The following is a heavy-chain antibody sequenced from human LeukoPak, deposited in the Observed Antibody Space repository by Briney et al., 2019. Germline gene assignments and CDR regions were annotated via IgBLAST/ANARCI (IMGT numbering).Heavy chain of an antibody. V-gene: IGHV3-48*01. CDR3: ARETGSAVGSTDFDY. CDR1: GFTFSSYS. Sequence: TGGSLRLSCAASGFTFSSYSMNWVRQAPGKGLEWVSYISSSSSTIYHADSVKGRFTISRDNSKNTLYLQMNSLRAEDTAVYYCARETGSAVGSTDFDYWGQGTLVTVSS. D-gene: IGHD4-17*01. J-gene: IGHJ4*02. CDR2: ISSSSSTI.